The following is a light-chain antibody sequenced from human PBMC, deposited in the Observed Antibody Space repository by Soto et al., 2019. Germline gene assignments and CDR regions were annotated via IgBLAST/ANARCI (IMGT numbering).Light chain of an antibody. J-gene: IGKJ2*01. V-gene: IGKV3-15*01. Sequence: EIVMTQSPATLSLSPGERATVSCRASQSVSSNVAWYQQIPGQTPRLLIYGASTRATGIPVRFSGSGSGTEFTLTISSLQSEDFAVYYCHQYDDGPYTFGQGTKVEI. CDR1: QSVSSN. CDR3: HQYDDGPYT. CDR2: GAS.